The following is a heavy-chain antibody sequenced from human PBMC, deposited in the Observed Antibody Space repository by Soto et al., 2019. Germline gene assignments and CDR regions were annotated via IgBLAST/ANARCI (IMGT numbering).Heavy chain of an antibody. J-gene: IGHJ3*02. CDR3: ARDRIACSTTGCAWEAFDI. CDR1: GFTFSSYS. Sequence: EVQLVESGGGLVKPGGSLRLSCAASGFTFSSYSMNWVRQAPGEGLEWVSSIISSSTYIDYADSVKCRFTISRDNAKNSLYLQMNRLRAEDTAVYYCARDRIACSTTGCAWEAFDIWGQGTMVTVSS. V-gene: IGHV3-21*01. CDR2: IISSSTYI. D-gene: IGHD2-2*01.